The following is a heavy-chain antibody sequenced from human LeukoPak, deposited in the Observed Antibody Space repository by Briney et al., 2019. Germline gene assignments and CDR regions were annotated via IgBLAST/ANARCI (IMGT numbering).Heavy chain of an antibody. CDR1: GFTFSDYY. D-gene: IGHD2-21*01. CDR3: ARGFRFPDV. J-gene: IGHJ6*04. Sequence: GGSLRFSCAAYGFTFSDYYMSWIRQAPGKGLEWVSVKGRFTISRDNAKNSLYLQMSSLRAEDTAVYYCARGFRFPDVWGKGTTVTVSS. V-gene: IGHV3-11*04.